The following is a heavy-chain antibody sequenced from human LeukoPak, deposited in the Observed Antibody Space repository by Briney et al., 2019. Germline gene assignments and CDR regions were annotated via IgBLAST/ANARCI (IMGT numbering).Heavy chain of an antibody. CDR1: GFTFSSYA. Sequence: GGSLRLSCAASGFTFSSYAMSWVRQAPGKGLEWVSAISGSGGSTYYADSVKGRFTISRDNSKNTLYLQMNSLRAEDTAVYYCAKVRGYCSSTSCYFFDYWGQGTLVTVSS. D-gene: IGHD2-2*01. J-gene: IGHJ4*02. CDR3: AKVRGYCSSTSCYFFDY. V-gene: IGHV3-23*01. CDR2: ISGSGGST.